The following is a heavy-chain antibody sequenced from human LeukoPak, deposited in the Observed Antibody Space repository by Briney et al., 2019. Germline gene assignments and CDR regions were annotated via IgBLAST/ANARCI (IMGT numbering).Heavy chain of an antibody. J-gene: IGHJ6*03. Sequence: QPGGSLRLSCAASGFTFSNYSMNWVRQAPGKGLECVSYISSSSSTIYYADSVKSRFTISRDNANNSLYLQMNSLRAEDTAVYYCARDGSYYDILTGYYNGYYYYYMDVWGKGTTVTVSS. CDR2: ISSSSSTI. CDR3: ARDGSYYDILTGYYNGYYYYYMDV. D-gene: IGHD3-9*01. V-gene: IGHV3-48*04. CDR1: GFTFSNYS.